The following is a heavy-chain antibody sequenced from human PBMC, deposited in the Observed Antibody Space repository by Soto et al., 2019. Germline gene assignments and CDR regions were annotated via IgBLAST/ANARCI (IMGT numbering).Heavy chain of an antibody. J-gene: IGHJ4*02. CDR2: INHSGST. Sequence: SETLSLTCAVYGGSFSGYYWSWIRQPPGKGLEWIGEINHSGSTNYNPSLKSRVTISVDTSKNQFSLKLSSVTAADTAVYYCARGSKEGFDYWGQGTLVTVSS. V-gene: IGHV4-34*01. CDR3: ARGSKEGFDY. CDR1: GGSFSGYY.